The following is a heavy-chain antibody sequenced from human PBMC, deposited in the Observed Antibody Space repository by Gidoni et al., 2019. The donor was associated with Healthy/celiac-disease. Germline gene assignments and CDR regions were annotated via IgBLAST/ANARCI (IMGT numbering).Heavy chain of an antibody. J-gene: IGHJ4*02. CDR1: GGSISSYY. V-gene: IGHV4-59*01. CDR3: AGATVTSYFDY. Sequence: QVQLQESGPGLVKPSETLSLTCTVSGGSISSYYWSWIRQPPGKGLEWIGYIYYSGSTNYNPSLKSRVTISVDTSKNQFSLKLSSVTAADSAVYYCAGATVTSYFDYWGRGTLVTVSS. CDR2: IYYSGST. D-gene: IGHD4-17*01.